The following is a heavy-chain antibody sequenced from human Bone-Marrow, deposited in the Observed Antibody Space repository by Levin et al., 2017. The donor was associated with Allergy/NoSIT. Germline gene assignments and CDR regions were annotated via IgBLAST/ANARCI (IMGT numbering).Heavy chain of an antibody. CDR1: GFTFDDYA. CDR3: ARDMGSVTAAIGY. J-gene: IGHJ4*02. Sequence: SLKISCAASGFTFDDYAMHWVRQVPGKGLEWVAGIRRDGDNTGYADSVRGRFRISRDNAKNSLYLQMDSLRREDTALYYCARDMGSVTAAIGYWGQGIPVTVSS. D-gene: IGHD3-10*01. CDR2: IRRDGDNT. V-gene: IGHV3-9*01.